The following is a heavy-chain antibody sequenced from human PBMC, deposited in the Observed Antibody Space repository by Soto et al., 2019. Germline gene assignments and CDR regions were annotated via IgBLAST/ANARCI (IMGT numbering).Heavy chain of an antibody. V-gene: IGHV1-69*06. Sequence: QVQLVQSGAEVKKPGSSVKVSCKASGGTFSSYAISWVRQAPGQGLEWMGGIIPIFGTANYAQKFQGRVTITADKSTSTAYRELSRLRSEDTAGYYCAGGLGWNNYYYYYGMDVWGHGTTVTVSS. D-gene: IGHD1-1*01. CDR1: GGTFSSYA. CDR3: AGGLGWNNYYYYYGMDV. CDR2: IIPIFGTA. J-gene: IGHJ6*02.